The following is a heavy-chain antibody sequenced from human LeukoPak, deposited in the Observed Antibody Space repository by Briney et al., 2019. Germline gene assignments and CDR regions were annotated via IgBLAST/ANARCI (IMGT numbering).Heavy chain of an antibody. J-gene: IGHJ6*02. V-gene: IGHV1-2*02. CDR3: AREGYCSSTSCYTPDSYYYGMDV. Sequence: ASVKVSCKASGYTFSDYFMHWVRQAPGQGLEWMGWINPNSGGTNYAQKFQGRVTMTRDTSISTAYMELNRLRSDDTAVYYCAREGYCSSTSCYTPDSYYYGMDVWGQGTTVTVSS. CDR2: INPNSGGT. CDR1: GYTFSDYF. D-gene: IGHD2-2*02.